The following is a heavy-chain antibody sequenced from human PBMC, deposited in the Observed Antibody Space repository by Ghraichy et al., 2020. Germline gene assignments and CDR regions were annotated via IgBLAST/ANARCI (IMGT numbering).Heavy chain of an antibody. Sequence: GALRLSCAASGFTFSTYFMHWVRQSPGKGLEWVSSINSRSSFIYYADSVRGRFTVSRDNAKNSLYLQMNSLRAEDTAVYYCARQCDFWGGSYNCFDPWGQGTLVTVSS. CDR1: GFTFSTYF. CDR3: ARQCDFWGGSYNCFDP. CDR2: INSRSSFI. D-gene: IGHD3-3*01. J-gene: IGHJ5*02. V-gene: IGHV3-21*01.